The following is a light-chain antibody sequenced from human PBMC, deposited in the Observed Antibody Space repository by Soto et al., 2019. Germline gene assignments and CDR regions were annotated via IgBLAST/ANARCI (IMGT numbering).Light chain of an antibody. CDR3: QQLNSYPVT. J-gene: IGKJ5*01. CDR2: AAS. Sequence: DIQMTQSPSSVSASVGDRVTISCRASQGISSWLAWYQQRPGRAPKLLIYAASTLQSGVPSRFSGSGSGTEFTLTISSLQPEDFATYYCQQLNSYPVTFGQGTRLEIK. CDR1: QGISSW. V-gene: IGKV1D-12*01.